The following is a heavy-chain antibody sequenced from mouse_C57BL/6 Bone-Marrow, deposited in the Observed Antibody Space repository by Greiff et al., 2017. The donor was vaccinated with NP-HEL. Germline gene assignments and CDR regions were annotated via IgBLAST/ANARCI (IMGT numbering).Heavy chain of an antibody. V-gene: IGHV1-5*01. Sequence: VQLQQSGTVLARPGASVKMSCKTSGYTFTSYWMHWVKQRPGQGLEWIGAIYPGNSDTSYNQKFKGKAKLTAVTSASTAYMELSSLTNEDSAVYYCTLGWLLPYYYAMDYWGQGTSVTVSS. D-gene: IGHD2-3*01. CDR1: GYTFTSYW. J-gene: IGHJ4*01. CDR2: IYPGNSDT. CDR3: TLGWLLPYYYAMDY.